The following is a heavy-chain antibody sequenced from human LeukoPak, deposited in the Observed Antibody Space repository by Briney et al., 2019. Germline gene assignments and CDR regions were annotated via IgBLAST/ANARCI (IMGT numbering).Heavy chain of an antibody. CDR2: INPSGGST. J-gene: IGHJ4*02. CDR1: GYTFTSYY. D-gene: IGHD1-26*01. V-gene: IGHV1-46*01. Sequence: ASVKVSCKASGYTFTSYYMHWVRQPPGQGLEWMGIINPSGGSTSYAQKFQGRVTMTRDTSTSTVYMELSSLRSEDTAVYYCARDRGEQPPPTYFDYWGQGTLVTVSS. CDR3: ARDRGEQPPPTYFDY.